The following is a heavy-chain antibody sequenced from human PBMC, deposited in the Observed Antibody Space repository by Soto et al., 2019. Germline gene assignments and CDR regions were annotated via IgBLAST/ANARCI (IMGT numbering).Heavy chain of an antibody. CDR2: IYYSGST. V-gene: IGHV4-61*01. D-gene: IGHD2-15*01. CDR3: ATLGIVVVDQNRWAPYYYGMDV. J-gene: IGHJ6*02. Sequence: SETLSLTCTVSGGSVSSGSYYWSWIRQPPGKGLEWIGYIYYSGSTNYNPSLKSRVTISVDTSKNQFSLKLSSVTAADTAVYYCATLGIVVVDQNRWAPYYYGMDVWGQGTTVTVSS. CDR1: GGSVSSGSYY.